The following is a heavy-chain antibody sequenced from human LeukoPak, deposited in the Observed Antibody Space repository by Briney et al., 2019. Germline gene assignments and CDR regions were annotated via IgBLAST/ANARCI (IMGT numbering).Heavy chain of an antibody. J-gene: IGHJ5*02. Sequence: GASVKVSCKASGYTFTSYDINWVRQATGQGLEWMGWMNPNSGNTGYAQKFQGRVTMTRNTSISTVYMELSRLRSDDTAVYYCARDVGWFDPWGQGTLVTVSS. D-gene: IGHD1-26*01. CDR2: MNPNSGNT. CDR3: ARDVGWFDP. CDR1: GYTFTSYD. V-gene: IGHV1-8*01.